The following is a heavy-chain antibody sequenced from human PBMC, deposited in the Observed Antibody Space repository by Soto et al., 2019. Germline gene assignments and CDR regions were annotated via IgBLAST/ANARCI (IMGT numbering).Heavy chain of an antibody. Sequence: GESLKISCAASGFIFSTYWMTWVRQAPGKGLEWVANIRQDGNENYYVDSVKGRFTTSRDNTKNSFYLQMNSLRAEDTAVYYCARDHIDGWKFDYWGRGTLVTVSS. CDR1: GFIFSTYW. CDR3: ARDHIDGWKFDY. CDR2: IRQDGNEN. V-gene: IGHV3-7*01. D-gene: IGHD6-19*01. J-gene: IGHJ4*02.